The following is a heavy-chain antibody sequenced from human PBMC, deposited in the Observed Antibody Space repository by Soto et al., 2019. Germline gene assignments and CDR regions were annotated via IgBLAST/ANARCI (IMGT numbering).Heavy chain of an antibody. J-gene: IGHJ6*03. V-gene: IGHV1-69*04. CDR2: IIPILGIT. CDR1: GDTFITHS. CDR3: ARAQYCIASACFGYAEV. Sequence: QVQLLQSGSLLKRPGSSVKISCQASGDTFITHSLTWVRQAPGQGPEWVGRIIPILGITDYAQKFQGRVTSTAEKSTSTAHTVLRSMTSAYPAIDSCARAQYCIASACFGYAEVWGTGITLMVSS. D-gene: IGHD2-15*01.